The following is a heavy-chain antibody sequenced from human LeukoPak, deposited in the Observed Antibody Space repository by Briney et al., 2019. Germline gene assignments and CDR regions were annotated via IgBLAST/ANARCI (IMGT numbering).Heavy chain of an antibody. V-gene: IGHV3-30*04. CDR2: ISYDGSNK. J-gene: IGHJ4*02. Sequence: GGSLRLSCAASGFTFSSYAMHWVRQAPGKGLEWVAVISYDGSNKYYADSVKGRFTISRDNSKNTLYLQMNSLRAEDTAVYYCARDYKFQGSYPDYWGQGTLVTVSS. D-gene: IGHD3-10*01. CDR1: GFTFSSYA. CDR3: ARDYKFQGSYPDY.